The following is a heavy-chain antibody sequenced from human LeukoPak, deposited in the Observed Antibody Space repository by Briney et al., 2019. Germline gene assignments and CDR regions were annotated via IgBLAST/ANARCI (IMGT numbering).Heavy chain of an antibody. V-gene: IGHV3-72*01. Sequence: RLSRALSGFTPCDHYMVTVRQAPGKGLEWVGRSRNRAKSYTIDYAASVKGRFTISRDDSKSTPYLQMNSLETEDTAVYYCSRDATGDHWGQGTLVSVSS. CDR3: SRDATGDH. CDR2: SRNRAKSYTI. J-gene: IGHJ4*02. CDR1: GFTPCDHY.